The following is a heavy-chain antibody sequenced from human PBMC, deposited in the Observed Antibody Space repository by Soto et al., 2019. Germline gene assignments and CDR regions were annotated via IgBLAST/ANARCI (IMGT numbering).Heavy chain of an antibody. V-gene: IGHV3-21*01. CDR1: GFTFSSYS. J-gene: IGHJ4*02. CDR2: ISSSSSYI. D-gene: IGHD6-19*01. Sequence: EVQLVESGGGLVKPGGSLRLSCAASGFTFSSYSMNWVRQAPGKGLEWVSSISSSSSYIYYADSVKGRFTISRDNAKNSLYLQMNSLRAEDTAVYFCARDLEQQWMGYRSFDYWGQGTLVTVSS. CDR3: ARDLEQQWMGYRSFDY.